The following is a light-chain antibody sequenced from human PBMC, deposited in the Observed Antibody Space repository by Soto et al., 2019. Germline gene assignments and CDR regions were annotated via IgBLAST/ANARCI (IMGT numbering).Light chain of an antibody. CDR1: QHVTTTY. J-gene: IGKJ4*01. V-gene: IGKV3-20*01. CDR2: GAS. CDR3: QQYDSSLT. Sequence: IVLTQSPATLSLSAGERATVSCTASQHVTTTYITWYQQKFGQAPRLLIYGASTRATGTPDRFTGGGFGTDFTITISRVEPEDLAVYYCQQYDSSLTFGGGTKAEMK.